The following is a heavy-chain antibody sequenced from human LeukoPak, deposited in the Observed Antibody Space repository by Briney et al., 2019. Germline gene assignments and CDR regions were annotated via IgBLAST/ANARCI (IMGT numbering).Heavy chain of an antibody. Sequence: VGTLSLSCEVSGLTLYYYRMSGVRQAPGKGLEWVSNINQDGSDKSCVDSVKGRFTISRDNAQNAVCLQMDSLRVDDSAVYYCARWVSQYYFYCWGKGTHVTVSS. CDR1: GLTLYYYR. J-gene: IGHJ4*02. CDR3: ARWVSQYYFYC. D-gene: IGHD2-21*01. V-gene: IGHV3-7*01. CDR2: INQDGSDK.